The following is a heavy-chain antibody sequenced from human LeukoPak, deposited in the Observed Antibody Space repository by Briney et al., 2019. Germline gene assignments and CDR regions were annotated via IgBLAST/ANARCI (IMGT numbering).Heavy chain of an antibody. CDR3: ASSLNLWQRPAMAD. CDR2: IYYSGST. Sequence: SETLSLTCAVSGGSISSSSYYWGWIRQPPGKGLEWIGSIYYSGSTYYNPSLKSRVTISVDTSKNQFSLKLSSVTAADTAVYYCASSLNLWQRPAMADWGQGTLVTVSS. V-gene: IGHV4-39*01. J-gene: IGHJ4*02. CDR1: GGSISSSSYY. D-gene: IGHD5-18*01.